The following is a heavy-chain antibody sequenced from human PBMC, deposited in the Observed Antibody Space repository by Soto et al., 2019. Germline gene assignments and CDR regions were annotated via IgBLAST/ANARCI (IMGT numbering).Heavy chain of an antibody. D-gene: IGHD6-13*01. CDR3: ARDLTPGLAAGFDP. CDR1: GYTFTSYG. Sequence: RASVKVSCKASGYTFTSYGISWVRQAPGQGLEWMGWISAYNGNTNYAQKLQGRVTMTTDTSTSTAYMELRSLRSDDTAVYYCARDLTPGLAAGFDPWGQGALVTVSS. CDR2: ISAYNGNT. J-gene: IGHJ5*02. V-gene: IGHV1-18*01.